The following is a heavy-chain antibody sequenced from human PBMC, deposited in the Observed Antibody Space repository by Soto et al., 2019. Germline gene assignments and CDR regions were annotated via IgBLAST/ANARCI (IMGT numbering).Heavy chain of an antibody. J-gene: IGHJ6*02. CDR3: ATDYGDYGGVYYYGMDV. CDR2: FDPEDGET. CDR1: GYTLTELS. Sequence: ASVKVSCKVSGYTLTELSMHWVRQAPGKGLEWMGGFDPEDGETIYAQKFQGRVTMTEDTSTDTAYMELSSLRSEDTAVYYCATDYGDYGGVYYYGMDVCGQGTTVTVSS. V-gene: IGHV1-24*01. D-gene: IGHD4-17*01.